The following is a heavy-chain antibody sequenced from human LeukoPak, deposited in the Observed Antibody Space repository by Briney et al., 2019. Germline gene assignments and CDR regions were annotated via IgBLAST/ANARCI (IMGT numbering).Heavy chain of an antibody. CDR3: ARQVEYCSSTSCYNFQH. Sequence: KPVESLKISCKGSGYSFTSYWIGWVRQMPGKGLEWMGIIYPGDSDTRYSPSFQGQVTISADKSISTAYLQWSSLKASDTAMYYCARQVEYCSSTSCYNFQHWGQGTLVTVSS. CDR2: IYPGDSDT. V-gene: IGHV5-51*01. J-gene: IGHJ1*01. CDR1: GYSFTSYW. D-gene: IGHD2-2*02.